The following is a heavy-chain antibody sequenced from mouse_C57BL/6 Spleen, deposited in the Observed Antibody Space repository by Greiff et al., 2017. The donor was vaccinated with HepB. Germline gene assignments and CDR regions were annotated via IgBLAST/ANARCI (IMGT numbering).Heavy chain of an antibody. CDR3: AHPFYYDYDEGFAY. V-gene: IGHV5-6*02. D-gene: IGHD2-4*01. CDR1: GFTFSSYG. CDR2: ISSGGSYT. Sequence: EVKLVESGGDLVKPGGSLKLSCAASGFTFSSYGMSWVRQTPDKRLEWVATISSGGSYTYYTDSVKGRFTISRDNAKNTLYLQMSSLKSKDTAMYYCAHPFYYDYDEGFAYWGQGTLVTVSA. J-gene: IGHJ3*01.